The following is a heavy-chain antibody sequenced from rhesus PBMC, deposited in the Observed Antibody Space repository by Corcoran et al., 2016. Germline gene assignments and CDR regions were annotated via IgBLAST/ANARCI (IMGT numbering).Heavy chain of an antibody. CDR1: GYTFTSYY. V-gene: IGHV1-200*01. J-gene: IGHJ3*01. CDR3: ARYYSGSQGLDF. Sequence: QVQLVQSGAEVKKPGTSVRLSCKASGYTFTSYYIHWVRQAPGQVLEWMGRINPSNVNTGYAQKFQGRVTMTSDTSTSTAYMELNSLRSDDTAVYYCARYYSGSQGLDFWGQGLRVTVSS. CDR2: INPSNVNT. D-gene: IGHD3-16*01.